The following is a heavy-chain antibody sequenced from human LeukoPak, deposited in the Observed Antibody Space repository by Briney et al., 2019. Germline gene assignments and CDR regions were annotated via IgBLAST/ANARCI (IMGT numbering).Heavy chain of an antibody. CDR3: ARGGSYYGSGKDWFDP. CDR1: GGTFSSYA. Sequence: SVKVSCKASGGTFSSYAISWVRQAPGQGLEWMGRIIPILGIANYAQKFQGRVAITADKSTSTAYMELSSLRSEDTAVYYCARGGSYYGSGKDWFDPWGQGTLVTVSS. CDR2: IIPILGIA. V-gene: IGHV1-69*04. J-gene: IGHJ5*02. D-gene: IGHD3-10*01.